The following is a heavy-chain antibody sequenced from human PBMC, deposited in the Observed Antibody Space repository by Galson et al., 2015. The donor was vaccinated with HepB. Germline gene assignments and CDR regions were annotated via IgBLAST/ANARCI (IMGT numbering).Heavy chain of an antibody. CDR2: ISAYNGNT. D-gene: IGHD5-12*01. CDR3: ARDHQEMGYSGYDSLYYYGMDV. CDR1: GYTFTSYG. Sequence: SVKVSCKASGYTFTSYGISWVRQAPGQGLEWMGWISAYNGNTNYAQKLQGRVTMTTDTSTSTAYMELRSLRSDDTAVYYCARDHQEMGYSGYDSLYYYGMDVWGQGTTVTVSS. V-gene: IGHV1-18*04. J-gene: IGHJ6*02.